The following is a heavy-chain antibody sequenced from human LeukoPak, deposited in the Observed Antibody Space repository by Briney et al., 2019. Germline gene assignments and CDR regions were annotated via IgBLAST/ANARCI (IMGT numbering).Heavy chain of an antibody. CDR1: GFTVSSNY. CDR3: AKQPYQYVSGSPSWFDP. V-gene: IGHV3-66*04. D-gene: IGHD3-10*01. J-gene: IGHJ5*02. Sequence: GGSLRLSCADSGFTVSSNYMRWVRQAPGKGLEWVSVIYSGGSTHYADSVKGRFTISRDNSKNTLYLQMNTLRAEDTAVYFCAKQPYQYVSGSPSWFDPWGQGTQVTVSS. CDR2: IYSGGST.